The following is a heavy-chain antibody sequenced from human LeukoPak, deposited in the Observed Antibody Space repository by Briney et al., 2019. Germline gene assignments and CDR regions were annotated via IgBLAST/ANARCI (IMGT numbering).Heavy chain of an antibody. CDR3: ARRLGGSGSYYY. Sequence: PSETLCLTCSVSGGSISSSIYYWGWIRQPPGKGLEWIGSIYYSGSTYYNPSLKSRVTISVDTSKNQFSLKLRSVTAADTAVYYCARRLGGSGSYYYWGQGTLVTVSS. CDR1: GGSISSSIYY. V-gene: IGHV4-39*01. D-gene: IGHD3-10*01. J-gene: IGHJ4*02. CDR2: IYYSGST.